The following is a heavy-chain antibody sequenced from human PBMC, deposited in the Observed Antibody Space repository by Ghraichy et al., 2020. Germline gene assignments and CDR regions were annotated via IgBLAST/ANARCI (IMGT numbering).Heavy chain of an antibody. V-gene: IGHV3-23*01. CDR1: GFTVSNYA. D-gene: IGHD3-10*01. J-gene: IGHJ4*02. CDR2: LSSSGRT. Sequence: SCAASGFTVSNYAMSWVRQAPGKGLEWVSSLSSSGRTYYANSVKGRFTVSRDDSKNLFFLQMNSLRAEDTAMYFCAKAVWYGEGGTDYWGQGTLVTVSS. CDR3: AKAVWYGEGGTDY.